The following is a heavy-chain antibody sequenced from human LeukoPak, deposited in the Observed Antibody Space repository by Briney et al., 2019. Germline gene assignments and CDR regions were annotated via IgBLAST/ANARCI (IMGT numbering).Heavy chain of an antibody. J-gene: IGHJ3*01. CDR2: TYYRSKWFN. V-gene: IGHV6-1*01. D-gene: IGHD5-18*01. CDR1: GNSVSSNNAA. CDR3: ATVDTAMDSAFDV. Sequence: SQTLSLTCAISGNSVSSNNAAWNWIRLSPSRGLEWLGRTYYRSKWFNDYAGSVKSRISINPDTSKNQFPLHLNSVTPEDTAVHYCATVDTAMDSAFDVWGQGTMVTVSS.